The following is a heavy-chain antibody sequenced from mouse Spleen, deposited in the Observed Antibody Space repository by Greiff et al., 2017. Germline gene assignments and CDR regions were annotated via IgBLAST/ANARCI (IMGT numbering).Heavy chain of an antibody. CDR3: ARDYRYLYAMDY. Sequence: EVQVVASGGGLVKPGGSLKLSCAASGFTFSDYGMHWVRQAPEKGLEWVAYISSGSSTIYYADTVKGRFTISRDNAKNTLFLQMTSLRSEDTAMYYCARDYRYLYAMDYWGQGTSVTVSS. CDR2: ISSGSSTI. CDR1: GFTFSDYG. D-gene: IGHD2-14*01. J-gene: IGHJ4*01. V-gene: IGHV5-17*01.